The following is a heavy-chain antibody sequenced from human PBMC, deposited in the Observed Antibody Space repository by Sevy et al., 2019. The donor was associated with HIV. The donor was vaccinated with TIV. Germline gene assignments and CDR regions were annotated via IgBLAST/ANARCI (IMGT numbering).Heavy chain of an antibody. J-gene: IGHJ4*02. D-gene: IGHD6-19*01. CDR2: ISTYNGKT. CDR1: GYTFSRSV. Sequence: ASVKVSCMASGYTFSRSVITWVRQAPGQGLEWMGWISTYNGKTNYEQKFQDRVTMTTDTSTNKAYMELRSLRSDDAAIYFCARGRGIAVAGRGYYSDYRGQGSLVTVSS. CDR3: ARGRGIAVAGRGYYSDY. V-gene: IGHV1-18*04.